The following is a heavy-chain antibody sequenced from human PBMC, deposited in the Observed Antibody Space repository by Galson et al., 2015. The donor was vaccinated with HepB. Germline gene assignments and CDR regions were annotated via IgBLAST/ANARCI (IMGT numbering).Heavy chain of an antibody. V-gene: IGHV1-69*04. CDR3: ARRHQPHYYGSGSSPYYYYYGMDA. CDR2: IIPILGIA. CDR1: GGTFSSYA. D-gene: IGHD3-10*01. Sequence: SVKVSCKASGGTFSSYAISWVRQAPGQGLEWMGRIIPILGIANYAQKFQGRVTITADKSTSTAYMELSSLRSEDTAVYYCARRHQPHYYGSGSSPYYYYYGMDAWGQGTTVTVSS. J-gene: IGHJ6*02.